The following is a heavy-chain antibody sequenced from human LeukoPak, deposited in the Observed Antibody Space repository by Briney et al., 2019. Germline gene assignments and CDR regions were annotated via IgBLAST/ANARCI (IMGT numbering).Heavy chain of an antibody. CDR3: ARSIAAAGQSYYHYYMDV. V-gene: IGHV1-69*05. CDR2: IIPIFGTA. CDR1: GGTFSSYA. Sequence: SVKVSCKASGGTFSSYAISWVRQAPGQGLEWMGGIIPIFGTANYAQKFQGRVTITTDESTSTAHMELSSLRSEDTAVYYCARSIAAAGQSYYHYYMDVWGKGTTVTVSS. D-gene: IGHD6-13*01. J-gene: IGHJ6*03.